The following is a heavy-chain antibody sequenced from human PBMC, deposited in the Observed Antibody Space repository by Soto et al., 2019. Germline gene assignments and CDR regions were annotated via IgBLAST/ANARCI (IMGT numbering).Heavy chain of an antibody. Sequence: PSATLSLTGPVAGGSCSIGSYYWIWIRQPPGKGLEWIGYIYYSGSTNYNPSLKSRVTISVDTSKNQFSLKLSSVTAADTAVYYCARGRYNWNSWGQGTLVTVSS. J-gene: IGHJ5*02. D-gene: IGHD1-20*01. V-gene: IGHV4-61*01. CDR2: IYYSGST. CDR1: GGSCSIGSYY. CDR3: ARGRYNWNS.